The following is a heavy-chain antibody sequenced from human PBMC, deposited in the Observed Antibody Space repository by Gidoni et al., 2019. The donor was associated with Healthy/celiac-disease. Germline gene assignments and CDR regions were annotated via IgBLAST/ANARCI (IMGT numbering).Heavy chain of an antibody. CDR3: ILTGYYDAFDI. Sequence: EVQLLESGGGLVQPGGSLRLSCAASGFTFSSYAMRWVRQAPGKGMEGFSAISGSGGSTYYADSVKGRFTISRDNSKNTLYLQMNSLRAEDTAVYYVILTGYYDAFDIWGQGTMVTVSS. D-gene: IGHD3-9*01. V-gene: IGHV3-23*01. CDR1: GFTFSSYA. CDR2: ISGSGGST. J-gene: IGHJ3*02.